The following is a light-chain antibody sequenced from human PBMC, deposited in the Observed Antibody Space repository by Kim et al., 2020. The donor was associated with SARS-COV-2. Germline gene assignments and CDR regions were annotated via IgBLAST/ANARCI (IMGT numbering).Light chain of an antibody. Sequence: SVIPEETATSSGRASQSVTSNLVGYQQKPGQAPRLLIDSASTRATGIPARFSGAGSGTEFTRTSSSLQPEDFAIYYCQQYTKWPLFGPGTRVDIK. J-gene: IGKJ3*01. CDR1: QSVTSN. V-gene: IGKV3-15*01. CDR2: SAS. CDR3: QQYTKWPL.